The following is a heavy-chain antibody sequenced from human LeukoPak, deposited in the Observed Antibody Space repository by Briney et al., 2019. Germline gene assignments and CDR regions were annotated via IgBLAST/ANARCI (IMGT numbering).Heavy chain of an antibody. CDR3: TRSFPGIVGAADF. CDR2: IHSSGKT. J-gene: IGHJ4*02. V-gene: IGHV4-59*01. D-gene: IGHD1-26*01. Sequence: SETPSLTCTVSGGPIISYYWSWIRQSPGKGLEWIGYIHSSGKTNYNPSFKSRVTISVDTSKNQFSLNVNSMAAADTGVYYCTRSFPGIVGAADFWGQGTLVTVSS. CDR1: GGPIISYY.